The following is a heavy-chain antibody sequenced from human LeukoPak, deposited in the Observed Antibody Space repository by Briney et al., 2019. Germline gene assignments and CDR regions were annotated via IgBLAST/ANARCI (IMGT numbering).Heavy chain of an antibody. Sequence: GGSLRLSCAASGFTFRSYWMTWVRQYPGKGLEWVANIKQDGSETYYADFVKGRFTISRDNAKRSLYLQMNSLGAEDTAVYYCARDGELGSPADAFDIWGQGTMVTVSS. V-gene: IGHV3-7*01. D-gene: IGHD1-26*01. CDR1: GFTFRSYW. CDR3: ARDGELGSPADAFDI. J-gene: IGHJ3*02. CDR2: IKQDGSET.